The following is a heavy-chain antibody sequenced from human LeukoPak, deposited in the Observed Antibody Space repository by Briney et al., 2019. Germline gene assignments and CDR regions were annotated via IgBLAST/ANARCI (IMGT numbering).Heavy chain of an antibody. D-gene: IGHD3-10*01. CDR3: ARAYGSGSSYHPDY. CDR1: GYTFTGYY. Sequence: GASVKVSCKASGYTFTGYYMHWVRQAPGQGLEWMGWINPNSGGTNYAQKFQGRVTMTRDTSISTAYMELGSLRSDDTAIYYCARAYGSGSSYHPDYWGQGTLVTVSS. J-gene: IGHJ4*02. V-gene: IGHV1-2*02. CDR2: INPNSGGT.